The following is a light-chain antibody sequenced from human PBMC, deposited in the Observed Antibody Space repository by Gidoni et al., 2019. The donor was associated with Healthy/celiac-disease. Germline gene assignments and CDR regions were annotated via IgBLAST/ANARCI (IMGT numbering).Light chain of an antibody. Sequence: DIVMTQSPDSLAVPLGERATINCKSSQSVLYSSNNKNYLAWYQQKPGQPPKLLIYWASTRESGVPDRFSGSGSGTDFTLTISSLQAEDVAVYYCQQYYSTPPYSFXXXTKLEIK. CDR2: WAS. CDR1: QSVLYSSNNKNY. CDR3: QQYYSTPPYS. V-gene: IGKV4-1*01. J-gene: IGKJ2*03.